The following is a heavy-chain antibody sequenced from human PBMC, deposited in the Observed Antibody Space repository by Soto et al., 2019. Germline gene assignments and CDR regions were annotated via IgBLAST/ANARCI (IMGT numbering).Heavy chain of an antibody. D-gene: IGHD3-10*01. J-gene: IGHJ4*02. CDR3: ATMASRYYCDY. Sequence: EVQLVESGGDSVQPGGSLRLSCATSGIIFRDYWIHWVRQPPRKGLVWDSRINSDGSDTTYADSVKGRVTISRDNTRNTLYLHMTSLRAEDTALYSCATMASRYYCDYWGQGTLVTASS. CDR2: INSDGSDT. CDR1: GIIFRDYW. V-gene: IGHV3-74*01.